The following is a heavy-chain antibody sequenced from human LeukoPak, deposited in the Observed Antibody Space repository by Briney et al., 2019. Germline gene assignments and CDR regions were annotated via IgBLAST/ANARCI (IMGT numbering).Heavy chain of an antibody. CDR2: ISSSTIYT. J-gene: IGHJ3*02. D-gene: IGHD3/OR15-3a*01. Sequence: GGSLRLSCAASDFTLSAYSMNWVRQAPGKGLEWVSSISSSTIYTYYADSVRGRFTISRDNAKNSLYLQMNSLRAEDTAVYYCARQRAGSYTLDIWGQGTVVTV. CDR1: DFTLSAYS. V-gene: IGHV3-21*01. CDR3: ARQRAGSYTLDI.